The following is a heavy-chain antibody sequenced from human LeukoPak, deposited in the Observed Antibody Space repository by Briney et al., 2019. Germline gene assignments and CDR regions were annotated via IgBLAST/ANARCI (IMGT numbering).Heavy chain of an antibody. Sequence: SVKVSCKASGGTFSSYAISWVRQAPGQGLEWTGGIIPIFGTANYAQKFQGRVTITTDESTSTAYMELSSLRSEDTAVYYCARGDYYDSSGPFDYWGQGTLVTVSS. D-gene: IGHD3-22*01. CDR2: IIPIFGTA. CDR3: ARGDYYDSSGPFDY. V-gene: IGHV1-69*05. CDR1: GGTFSSYA. J-gene: IGHJ4*02.